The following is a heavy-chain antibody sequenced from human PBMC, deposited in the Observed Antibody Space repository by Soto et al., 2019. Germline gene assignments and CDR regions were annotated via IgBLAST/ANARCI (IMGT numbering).Heavy chain of an antibody. J-gene: IGHJ4*02. CDR3: ARDRSDFWSGYYVDY. Sequence: ASVKVSSKASGYTLTGYYMHWVRQAPGQGLEWMGWINPNSGGTNYAQKFQGRVSMTRDTSISTAYMELSRLRSDDTAVYYCARDRSDFWSGYYVDYWGQGTLVTVSS. CDR2: INPNSGGT. V-gene: IGHV1-2*02. CDR1: GYTLTGYY. D-gene: IGHD3-3*01.